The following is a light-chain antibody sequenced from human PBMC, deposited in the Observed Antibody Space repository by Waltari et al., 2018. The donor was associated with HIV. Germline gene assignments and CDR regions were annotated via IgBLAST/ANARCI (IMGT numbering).Light chain of an antibody. V-gene: IGKV3-15*01. CDR1: QSVSSN. Sequence: EIVMTQSPATLSVSPGERATLSCRASQSVSSNLAWYQQKPGQAPRLRIYGASTSATVFPARFRGSGSGTEFTLTISSLQSEDFAVYYCQQYNNWPLTFGGGTKVEIK. J-gene: IGKJ4*01. CDR3: QQYNNWPLT. CDR2: GAS.